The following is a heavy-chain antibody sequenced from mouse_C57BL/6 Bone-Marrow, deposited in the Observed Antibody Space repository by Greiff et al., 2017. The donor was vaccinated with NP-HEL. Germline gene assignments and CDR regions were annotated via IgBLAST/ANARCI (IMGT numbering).Heavy chain of an antibody. CDR1: GYTFTSYD. CDR3: ARSRYYYGSSYDWYFDV. CDR2: IYPRDGST. Sequence: QVQLQQSGPELVKPGASVKLSCKASGYTFTSYDINWVKQRPGQGLEWIGWIYPRDGSTKYNEKFKGKATLTVDTSSSTAYMELHSLTSEDSAVYFCARSRYYYGSSYDWYFDVWGTGTTVTVSS. V-gene: IGHV1-85*01. J-gene: IGHJ1*03. D-gene: IGHD1-1*01.